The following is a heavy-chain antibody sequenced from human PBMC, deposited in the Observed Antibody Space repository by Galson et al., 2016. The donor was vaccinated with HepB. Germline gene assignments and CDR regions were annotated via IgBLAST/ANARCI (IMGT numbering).Heavy chain of an antibody. Sequence: SLRLSCAASGFSVRTNYMSWVRQAPGKGLECVSVIYSTGNTYYTPSVKGRFSISRDNSKNTMYLQMNSLRAEDTAVYYCTRRFDDAFDIWGQGTMVTVS. V-gene: IGHV3-66*04. J-gene: IGHJ3*02. D-gene: IGHD3-9*01. CDR1: GFSVRTNY. CDR3: TRRFDDAFDI. CDR2: IYSTGNT.